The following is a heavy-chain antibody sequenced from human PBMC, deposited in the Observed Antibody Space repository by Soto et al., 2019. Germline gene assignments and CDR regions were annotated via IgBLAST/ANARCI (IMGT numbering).Heavy chain of an antibody. D-gene: IGHD2-2*02. V-gene: IGHV3-15*01. Sequence: EVQLVESGGDVVHPGGSLRLSCAASGFTFSNAWMTWVRQGPGKGLEWVGRIKSKSDGATTDYAAPVKGRFAASREESRDTVYLQMNRLKAEDIAFYYCSTLGYCGGSRCYRTTYFDYWGRGTLVSVSS. CDR3: STLGYCGGSRCYRTTYFDY. J-gene: IGHJ4*02. CDR1: GFTFSNAW. CDR2: IKSKSDGATT.